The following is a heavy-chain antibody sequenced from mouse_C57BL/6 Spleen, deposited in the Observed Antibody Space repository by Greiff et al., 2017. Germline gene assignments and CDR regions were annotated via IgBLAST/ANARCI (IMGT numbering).Heavy chain of an antibody. V-gene: IGHV1-22*01. CDR2: INPNNGGT. J-gene: IGHJ4*01. Sequence: EVQLQQSGPELVKPGASVKMSCKASGYTFTDYNMHWVKQSHGKSLEWIGYINPNNGGTSYNQKFKGKATLTVNKSSSTAYMELRSLTSEDSAVYYCARGGDSSGFYYAMDYWGQGTSVTVSS. CDR1: GYTFTDYN. D-gene: IGHD3-2*02. CDR3: ARGGDSSGFYYAMDY.